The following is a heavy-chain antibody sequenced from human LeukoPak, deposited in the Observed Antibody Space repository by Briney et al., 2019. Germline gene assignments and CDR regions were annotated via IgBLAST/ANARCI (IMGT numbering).Heavy chain of an antibody. CDR1: GGTFSSYA. V-gene: IGHV1-69*05. CDR3: ARDGYSSSWCFDY. Sequence: ASVKVSCKASGGTFSSYAISWVRQAPGQGLEWMGGIIPIFGTANYAQKFQGRVTITTDESTSTAYMELSSLRSEDTAVYYCARDGYSSSWCFDYWGQGTLVTVSS. D-gene: IGHD6-13*01. J-gene: IGHJ4*02. CDR2: IIPIFGTA.